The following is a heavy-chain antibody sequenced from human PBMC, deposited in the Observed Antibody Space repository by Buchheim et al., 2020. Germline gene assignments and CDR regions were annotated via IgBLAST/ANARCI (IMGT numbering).Heavy chain of an antibody. V-gene: IGHV7-4-1*02. Sequence: QVQLVQSGSELKKPGASVKVSCKASGYTFTSYAMNWVRQAPGQGLEWMGWINTNTGNPTYAQGFTGRFVFSLDTSVSTAYVQISSLKAEDTAVYYCARLGYCSGGSCYSSPTVYYYYGMDVWGQGTT. CDR3: ARLGYCSGGSCYSSPTVYYYYGMDV. D-gene: IGHD2-15*01. CDR1: GYTFTSYA. CDR2: INTNTGNP. J-gene: IGHJ6*02.